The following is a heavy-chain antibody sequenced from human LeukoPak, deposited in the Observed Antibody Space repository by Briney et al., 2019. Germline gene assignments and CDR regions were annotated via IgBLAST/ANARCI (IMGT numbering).Heavy chain of an antibody. CDR1: GGTFISYA. D-gene: IGHD5-12*01. Sequence: SVKVSCKASGGTFISYAISWVRQAPGQGLEWMGGIIPIFGTANYAQKFRGRVTITADESTSTAYMELSSLRSEDTAVYYCAKLWGGYSGYDYIDYWGQGTLVTVSS. J-gene: IGHJ4*02. CDR2: IIPIFGTA. CDR3: AKLWGGYSGYDYIDY. V-gene: IGHV1-69*13.